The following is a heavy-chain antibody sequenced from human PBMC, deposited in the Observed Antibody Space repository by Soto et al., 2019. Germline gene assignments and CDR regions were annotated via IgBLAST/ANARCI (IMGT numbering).Heavy chain of an antibody. CDR3: ARREVECRGGSCPFYHD. CDR1: GDSISSYNW. Sequence: QVHLQESGPRLVKPSETLSLTCDVSGDSISSYNWWTWGHQTPGKGLEWIGDVYHSVNTNYNPSLKSRVTISVDKSRDQFSLSLTSVTAADTAVYYCARREVECRGGSCPFYHDWGQGTLVTASS. CDR2: VYHSVNT. D-gene: IGHD2-15*01. V-gene: IGHV4-4*02. J-gene: IGHJ4*02.